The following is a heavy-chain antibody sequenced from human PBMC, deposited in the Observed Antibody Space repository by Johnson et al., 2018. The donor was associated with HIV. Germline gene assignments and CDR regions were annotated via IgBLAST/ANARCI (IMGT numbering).Heavy chain of an antibody. CDR3: AKGGGLLSAFDI. D-gene: IGHD2-2*01. J-gene: IGHJ3*02. Sequence: QVQLVESGGGVVQPGRSLRLSCAASGFTFSSYAMDWVRQAPGKGLEWVAVISYEGSNKYYADSVKGRFTISRDNSKNTLYLQMNSLRAEDTAVYYCAKGGGLLSAFDIWGQGTMVTVSS. CDR1: GFTFSSYA. CDR2: ISYEGSNK. V-gene: IGHV3-30-3*01.